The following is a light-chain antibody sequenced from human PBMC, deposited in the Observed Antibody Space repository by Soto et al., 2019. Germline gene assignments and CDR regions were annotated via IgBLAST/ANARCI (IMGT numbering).Light chain of an antibody. CDR3: HQYVTSPPT. CDR2: GAS. Sequence: EIVLTQSPGTLSLSPGERDTLSCRASQRVSSNYLAWYQQKPGQAPRLLIYGASSRATGIPDRFSGSGSGTDFTLTISRLQTEDFAVYYCHQYVTSPPTFGQGTKVEI. CDR1: QRVSSNY. V-gene: IGKV3-20*01. J-gene: IGKJ1*01.